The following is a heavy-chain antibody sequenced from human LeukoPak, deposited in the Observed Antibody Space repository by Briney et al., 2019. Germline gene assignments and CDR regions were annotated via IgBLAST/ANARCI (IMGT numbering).Heavy chain of an antibody. V-gene: IGHV4-59*08. J-gene: IGHJ4*02. CDR2: IYDSGST. Sequence: SETLSLTCTVSGGSIGSYYWSWIRQPPGKGLEWIGYIYDSGSTNYNPSLKSRVTISADTSNNQFSLKLSSVTAADTAVYYCVRHLKRKDYGDYGPCFDYWGQGTLVTVSS. CDR1: GGSIGSYY. CDR3: VRHLKRKDYGDYGPCFDY. D-gene: IGHD4-17*01.